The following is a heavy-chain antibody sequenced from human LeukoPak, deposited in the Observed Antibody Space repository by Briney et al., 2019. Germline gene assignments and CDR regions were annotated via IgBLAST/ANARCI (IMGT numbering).Heavy chain of an antibody. CDR2: IYTSGST. D-gene: IGHD6-6*01. V-gene: IGHV4-4*07. J-gene: IGHJ6*03. CDR3: ARDSSDYYYYYYMDV. Sequence: PSETLSLTCTVSGVSISSYYWSWIRQPAGKGLEWIGRIYTSGSTNYNPSLKSRVTMSVDTSKNQFSLKLSSVTAAETAVYYCARDSSDYYYYYYMDVWGKGTTVTISS. CDR1: GVSISSYY.